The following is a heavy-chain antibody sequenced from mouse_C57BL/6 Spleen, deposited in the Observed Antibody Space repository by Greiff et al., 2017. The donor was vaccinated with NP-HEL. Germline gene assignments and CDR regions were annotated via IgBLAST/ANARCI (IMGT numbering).Heavy chain of an antibody. Sequence: VKLVESGPELVKPGASVKISCKASGYAFSSSWMNWVKQRPGKGLEWIGRIYPGDGDTNYNGKFKGKATLTADKSSSTAYMQLSSLTSEDSAVYFCARWGFGDYDFDYWGQGTTLTVSS. D-gene: IGHD2-4*01. CDR2: IYPGDGDT. CDR1: GYAFSSSW. J-gene: IGHJ2*01. V-gene: IGHV1-82*01. CDR3: ARWGFGDYDFDY.